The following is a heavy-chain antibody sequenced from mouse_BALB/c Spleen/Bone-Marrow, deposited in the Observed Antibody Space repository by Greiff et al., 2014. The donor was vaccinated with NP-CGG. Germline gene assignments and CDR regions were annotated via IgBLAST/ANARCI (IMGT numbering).Heavy chain of an antibody. CDR1: GYAFSVYW. J-gene: IGHJ2*01. Sequence: VKLMESGAELVRPGSSVEISCKASGYAFSVYWMNWVKQRPGQGLEWIGQIYPGDGDTNYNGKFKGRATLTADKSSNTAYMQLSSLTSEDSAVYFCARGGISVDYWGQGTTLTVSS. CDR3: ARGGISVDY. CDR2: IYPGDGDT. V-gene: IGHV1-80*01.